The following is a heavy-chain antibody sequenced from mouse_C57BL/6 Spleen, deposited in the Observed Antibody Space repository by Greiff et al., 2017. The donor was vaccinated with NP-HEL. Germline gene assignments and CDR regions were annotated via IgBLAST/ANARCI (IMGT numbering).Heavy chain of an antibody. Sequence: VQLQQSGAELVRPGASVTLSCKASGYTFTDYEMHWVKQTPVHGLEWIGAIDPETGGTAYNQKFTGKAILTADKSSSTAYMELRSLTSEDSAVYYCTRSKGLRDGGDYWGQGTTLTVSS. D-gene: IGHD2-4*01. CDR1: GYTFTDYE. CDR3: TRSKGLRDGGDY. V-gene: IGHV1-15*01. CDR2: IDPETGGT. J-gene: IGHJ2*01.